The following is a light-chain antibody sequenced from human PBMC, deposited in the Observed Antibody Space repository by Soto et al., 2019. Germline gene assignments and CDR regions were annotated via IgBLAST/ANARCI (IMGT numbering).Light chain of an antibody. V-gene: IGKV3-11*01. CDR3: QQRSNWPIT. CDR2: DAS. CDR1: QSVSSY. Sequence: EIVWTQCPATLYLSPGERATPSCTATQSVSSYLAWYQQKPGQAPRLLIYDASNRATGIPARFSGSGSGTDFTLTISSLEPEDFAVYYCQQRSNWPITFGQGTQLEIK. J-gene: IGKJ5*01.